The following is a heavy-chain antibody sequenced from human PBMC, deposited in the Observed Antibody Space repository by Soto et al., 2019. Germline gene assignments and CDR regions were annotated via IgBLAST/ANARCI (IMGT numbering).Heavy chain of an antibody. CDR2: IYYSGRS. Sequence: KASETLSLTCTVSGGSITSSSYYWGWIRQPPGTGLEWIGGIYYSGRSYYNPSLKSRVTMSVDTSKNQFSLTLNSVTAADAAVYYCARQRTTVVTQASFDHWGQGTLFTVSS. D-gene: IGHD4-17*01. CDR1: GGSITSSSYY. V-gene: IGHV4-39*01. J-gene: IGHJ4*02. CDR3: ARQRTTVVTQASFDH.